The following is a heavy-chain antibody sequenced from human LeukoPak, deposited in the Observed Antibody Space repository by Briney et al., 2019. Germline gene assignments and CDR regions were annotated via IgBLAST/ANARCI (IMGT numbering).Heavy chain of an antibody. D-gene: IGHD6-19*01. CDR1: GFSFSTYW. J-gene: IGHJ5*02. CDR3: ARAHVAVAGSGAFDP. V-gene: IGHV3-7*03. CDR2: IKQDGSEK. Sequence: PGGSLRLSCVASGFSFSTYWMSWVRQAPGKGLEWVANIKQDGSEKYYVDSVKGRFTISRDNAKNSVYLQMNRLRVEDTAVYYCARAHVAVAGSGAFDPWGQGTLVTVSS.